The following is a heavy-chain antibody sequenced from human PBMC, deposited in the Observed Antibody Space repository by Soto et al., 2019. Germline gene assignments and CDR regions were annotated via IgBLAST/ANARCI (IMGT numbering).Heavy chain of an antibody. V-gene: IGHV3-11*01. CDR3: ARDTRAVVVVATDNYYYGMDV. CDR2: ISSSGSSI. J-gene: IGHJ6*02. CDR1: GFTFSDYY. Sequence: QVQLVESGGGLVKPGGSLRLSCAASGFTFSDYYMSWIRQAPGKGLEWVSYISSSGSSIDYADSVKGRFTISRDNAKNXLXLXXNSLRAEDTAVYYCARDTRAVVVVATDNYYYGMDVWGQGTTVTVSS. D-gene: IGHD2-15*01.